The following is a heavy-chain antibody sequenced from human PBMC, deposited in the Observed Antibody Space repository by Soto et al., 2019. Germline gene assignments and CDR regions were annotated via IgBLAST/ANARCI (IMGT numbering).Heavy chain of an antibody. J-gene: IGHJ6*02. CDR2: VIPIFGTA. D-gene: IGHD2-15*01. Sequence: ASVKVSCKASGGTFSSYAISWVRQAPGQGLEWMGGVIPIFGTANYAQKFQGRVTITADKSTSTAYMEPSSLRSEDTAVYYCASSIVVVVAARDSGYYYYGMDVWGQGTTVTVSS. V-gene: IGHV1-69*06. CDR1: GGTFSSYA. CDR3: ASSIVVVVAARDSGYYYYGMDV.